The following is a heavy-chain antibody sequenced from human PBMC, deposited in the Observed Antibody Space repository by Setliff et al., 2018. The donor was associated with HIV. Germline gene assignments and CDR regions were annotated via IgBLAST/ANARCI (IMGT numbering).Heavy chain of an antibody. Sequence: ASVKVSCKTAGYTFTNYVVHWVRQAPGQGLEWMAWINPGTDNTGFSEKFQGRVTGSRDTSASTAYMELSSLSSEDTAFYYCARESPDEYFYDYWGQGTLVTVSS. CDR1: GYTFTNYV. V-gene: IGHV1-3*01. D-gene: IGHD3-9*01. J-gene: IGHJ4*02. CDR3: ARESPDEYFYDY. CDR2: INPGTDNT.